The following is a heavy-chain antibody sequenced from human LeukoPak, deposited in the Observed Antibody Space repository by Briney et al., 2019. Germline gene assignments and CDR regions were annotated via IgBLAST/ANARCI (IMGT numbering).Heavy chain of an antibody. CDR1: GFTFSSYS. CDR3: AELGITLIGGV. CDR2: ISSSSYI. V-gene: IGHV3-21*01. J-gene: IGHJ6*04. Sequence: GGSLRLSCAASGFTFSSYSMNWVRQAPGKGLEWVSSISSSSYIYYADSVKGRFTISRDNAKNSLYLQMNSLRAEDTAVYYCAELGITLIGGVWGKGTTVTISS. D-gene: IGHD3-10*02.